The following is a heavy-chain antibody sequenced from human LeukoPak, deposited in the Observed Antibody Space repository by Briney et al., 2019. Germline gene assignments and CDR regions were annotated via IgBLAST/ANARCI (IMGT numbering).Heavy chain of an antibody. CDR3: ARRRKGYSYGYSRRYWFDP. J-gene: IGHJ5*02. D-gene: IGHD5-18*01. V-gene: IGHV4-61*02. CDR2: ISSSGST. CDR1: GDSISSGDYY. Sequence: SETLSLTCTVSGDSISSGDYYWSWIRQPAGKGLEWIGRISSSGSTNYNPSLKSRVTISVDTSKNQFSLKLSSVTAADTAVYYCARRRKGYSYGYSRRYWFDPWGQGTLVTVSS.